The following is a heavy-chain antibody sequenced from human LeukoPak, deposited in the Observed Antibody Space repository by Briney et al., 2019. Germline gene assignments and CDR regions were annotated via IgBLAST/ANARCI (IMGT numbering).Heavy chain of an antibody. CDR3: ARGPNSSWYDY. CDR1: GGAIRSYY. D-gene: IGHD6-13*01. Sequence: SETLSLTCTVSGGAIRSYYWSWIRQPPGKGLEWIGYIYNSGSTNYNPSLKSRVTISVDTSKNQFSLNLSSVTAADTAVYYFARGPNSSWYDYWGQGTLVTVSS. J-gene: IGHJ4*02. CDR2: IYNSGST. V-gene: IGHV4-59*01.